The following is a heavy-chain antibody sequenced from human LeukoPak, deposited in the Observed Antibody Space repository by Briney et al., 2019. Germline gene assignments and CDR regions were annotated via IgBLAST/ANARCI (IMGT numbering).Heavy chain of an antibody. D-gene: IGHD2-2*01. CDR2: INHSGST. Sequence: SETLSLTCAVYGGSFSGYYWSWIRQPPGKGLEWIGEINHSGSTNYNPPLKSRVTISVDTSKNQFSLKLSSVTAADTAVYYCARKLQVVPAADFDYWGQGTLVTVSS. V-gene: IGHV4-34*01. J-gene: IGHJ4*02. CDR3: ARKLQVVPAADFDY. CDR1: GGSFSGYY.